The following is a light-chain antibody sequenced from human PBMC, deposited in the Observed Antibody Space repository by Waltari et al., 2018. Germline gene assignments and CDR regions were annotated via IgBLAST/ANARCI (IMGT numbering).Light chain of an antibody. J-gene: IGLJ3*02. CDR3: ASWDDSLNGHWV. CDR1: ASTIGVNL. V-gene: IGLV1-44*01. CDR2: RSD. Sequence: QSVLTQPPSASGTPGQSVTISCSGGASTIGVNLVNWYQQLPGKAPKLLIYRSDLRPSGVPDRFSGSKSGTSASLAISGLQSEDEADYFCASWDDSLNGHWVFGGGTKVTVL.